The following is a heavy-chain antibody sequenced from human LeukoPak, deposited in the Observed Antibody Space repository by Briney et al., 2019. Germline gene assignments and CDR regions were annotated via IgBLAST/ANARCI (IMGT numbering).Heavy chain of an antibody. D-gene: IGHD2-15*01. Sequence: GGSLRISCVGSGFTFSNYWMSWVRQAPGKGLEWVASIRQDGNEKYSVDSVKGRFTISRENGKNSLYLQMNSLRADDTAVYYCARERGYCSGGSCFPPDYWGQGTLVTVSS. CDR2: IRQDGNEK. CDR1: GFTFSNYW. J-gene: IGHJ4*02. V-gene: IGHV3-7*01. CDR3: ARERGYCSGGSCFPPDY.